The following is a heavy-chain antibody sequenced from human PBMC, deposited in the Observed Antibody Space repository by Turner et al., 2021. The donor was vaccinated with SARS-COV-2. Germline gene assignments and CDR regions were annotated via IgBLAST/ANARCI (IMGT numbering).Heavy chain of an antibody. CDR3: ATAESDY. CDR2: NGSTT. CDR1: GFTFRSNW. Sequence: EVQLVDSGGGLVQPGGSLRLSCAVSGFTFRSNWMHWVRQAPGKGLVWVSRNGSTTDYADSVKGRFSVSRDNAKNTLYLQMNSLRAEDTALYYCATAESDYWGQGTLVTVSS. V-gene: IGHV3-74*01. J-gene: IGHJ4*02. D-gene: IGHD3-10*01.